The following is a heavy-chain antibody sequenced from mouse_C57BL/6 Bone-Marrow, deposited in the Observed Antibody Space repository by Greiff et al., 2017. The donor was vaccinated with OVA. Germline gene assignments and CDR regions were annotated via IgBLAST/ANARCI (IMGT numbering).Heavy chain of an antibody. J-gene: IGHJ3*01. Sequence: QVQLQQPGAELVKPGASVKLSCKASGYTFTSYWMQWVKQRPGHGLEWIGEIDPSDSYTNYNQKFKGKATLTVDTSSSTAYMQLSSLTSEDSAVYYCAKGYGYDDAWFAYWGQGTLVTVSA. D-gene: IGHD2-2*01. CDR3: AKGYGYDDAWFAY. CDR2: IDPSDSYT. V-gene: IGHV1-50*01. CDR1: GYTFTSYW.